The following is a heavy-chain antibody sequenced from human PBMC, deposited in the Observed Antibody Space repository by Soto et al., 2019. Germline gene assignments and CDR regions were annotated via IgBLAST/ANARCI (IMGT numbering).Heavy chain of an antibody. V-gene: IGHV4-4*02. J-gene: IGHJ4*03. CDR3: ATRETRTGGPV. Sequence: QVQLQESGPGLVESSGTLSLTCAVYGGSITSGHWWTWFRQSPGKGLEWIGEISLNGDINSSPSLQGPVTVSMGMSRNHLSLRLTPVTAADTAVYYCATRETRTGGPVWGPGPVVTVSS. D-gene: IGHD2-8*02. CDR2: ISLNGDI. CDR1: GGSITSGHW.